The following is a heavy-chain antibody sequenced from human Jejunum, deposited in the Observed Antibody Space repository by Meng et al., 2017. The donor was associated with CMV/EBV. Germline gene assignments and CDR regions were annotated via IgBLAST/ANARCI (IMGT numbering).Heavy chain of an antibody. Sequence: SCAASVFPFSGDLMHWVRQAPGKGLVWVARISHDGTVTTYVDSVKGRFTISRDNARNTLYLQMNSLRAEDTAVYYCARDRNWTFDYWGRGTLVTVSS. CDR2: ISHDGTVT. CDR1: VFPFSGDL. CDR3: ARDRNWTFDY. V-gene: IGHV3-74*03. D-gene: IGHD1-1*01. J-gene: IGHJ4*02.